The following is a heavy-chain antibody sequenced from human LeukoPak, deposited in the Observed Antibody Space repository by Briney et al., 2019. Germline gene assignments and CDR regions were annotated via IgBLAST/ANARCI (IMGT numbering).Heavy chain of an antibody. J-gene: IGHJ3*01. V-gene: IGHV3-74*01. CDR3: ARGSNNWNDEHAFDV. Sequence: GGSLRLSCAASEFTLSRHWMHWVRQAPGKGLVWVSRLNTDGRITYYADSVKGRFTISRDSAKNTLDLELGSLRAEDTAVYYCARGSNNWNDEHAFDVWGQGTMVTVSS. D-gene: IGHD1-1*01. CDR2: LNTDGRIT. CDR1: EFTLSRHW.